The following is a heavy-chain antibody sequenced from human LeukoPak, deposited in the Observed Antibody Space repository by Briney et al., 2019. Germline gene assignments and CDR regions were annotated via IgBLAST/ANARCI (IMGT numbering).Heavy chain of an antibody. V-gene: IGHV4-34*01. D-gene: IGHD3-22*01. CDR1: GGSFSGYY. CDR3: ARDQDYYDSSGYLSDAFDI. CDR2: INHSGST. J-gene: IGHJ3*02. Sequence: SETLSLTCAVYGGSFSGYYWSWIRQPPGKGLEWIGEINHSGSTNYNPSLKSRVTISADTSKNQFSLKLSSVTAADTAVYYCARDQDYYDSSGYLSDAFDIWGQGTMVTVSS.